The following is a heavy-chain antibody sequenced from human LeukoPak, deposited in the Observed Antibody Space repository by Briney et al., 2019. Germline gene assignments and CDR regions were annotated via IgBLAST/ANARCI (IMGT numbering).Heavy chain of an antibody. CDR3: ARGNSAMIVAPYYFDY. J-gene: IGHJ4*02. CDR2: IYYSGNT. CDR1: GGSISRSSYY. D-gene: IGHD3-22*01. Sequence: SETLSLTCTVSGGSISRSSYYWGWIRQPPGKGLEWIGNIYYSGNTYYNPSLKSRVTISVDTSQNQFSLKLSSVTAADTAVYYCARGNSAMIVAPYYFDYWGQGTLVTVSS. V-gene: IGHV4-39*01.